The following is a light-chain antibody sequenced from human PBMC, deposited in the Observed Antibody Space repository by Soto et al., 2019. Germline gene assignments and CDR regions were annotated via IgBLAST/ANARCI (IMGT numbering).Light chain of an antibody. CDR1: HSISRW. CDR2: DAS. V-gene: IGKV1-5*01. Sequence: DIQMTQSPSTLSASVGDRVTITCRASHSISRWLAWYQQKPGKAPNLLIYDASSLEIGVPSRFSGSGSGTEFTLTISSLEPEDFALYYCQQRSTWPTFGQGTRLEIK. CDR3: QQRSTWPT. J-gene: IGKJ5*01.